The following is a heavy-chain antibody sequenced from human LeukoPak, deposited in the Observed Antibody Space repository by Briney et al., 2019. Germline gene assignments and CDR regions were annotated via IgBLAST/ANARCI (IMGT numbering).Heavy chain of an antibody. CDR2: INPKSGGT. CDR1: GYTFTGYY. V-gene: IGHV1-2*02. D-gene: IGHD3-10*01. J-gene: IGHJ6*01. Sequence: GASVKVSCKASGYTFTGYYMHWVRQAPGQGLELVGWINPKSGGTNYAQKFQGRVTMTRDTSNSTAYMELSNLRSDDTAVYSCARDYGSGYGMDVWAQETTLSVS. CDR3: ARDYGSGYGMDV.